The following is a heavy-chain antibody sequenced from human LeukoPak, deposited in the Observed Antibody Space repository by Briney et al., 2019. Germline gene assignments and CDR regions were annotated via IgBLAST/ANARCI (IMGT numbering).Heavy chain of an antibody. CDR3: AKDIGGWRFGSGIGYFDY. Sequence: PGRPLRLSCAASGFTFDDYAMHWVRQAPGKGLEWVSGISWNSGSIGYADSVKGRFTISRDNAKNSLYLQMNSLRAEDTALYYCAKDIGGWRFGSGIGYFDYWGQGTLVTVSS. V-gene: IGHV3-9*01. D-gene: IGHD3-10*01. CDR2: ISWNSGSI. J-gene: IGHJ4*02. CDR1: GFTFDDYA.